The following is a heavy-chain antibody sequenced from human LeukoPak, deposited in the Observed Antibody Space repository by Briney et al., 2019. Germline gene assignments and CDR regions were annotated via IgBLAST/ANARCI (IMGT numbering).Heavy chain of an antibody. Sequence: SETLSLTCAVSGGSISSSDYSWSWIRQPPGKGLEWIGEINHSGSTNYNPSLKSRVTISVDTSKNQFSLKLSSVTAADTAVYYCARGVSYDYVWGSYRSQTFDYWGQGTLVTVSS. CDR2: INHSGST. V-gene: IGHV4-34*01. CDR1: GGSISSSDYS. J-gene: IGHJ4*02. D-gene: IGHD3-16*02. CDR3: ARGVSYDYVWGSYRSQTFDY.